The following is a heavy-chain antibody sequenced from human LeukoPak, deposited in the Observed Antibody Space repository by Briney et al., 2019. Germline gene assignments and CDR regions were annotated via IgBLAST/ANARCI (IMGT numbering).Heavy chain of an antibody. CDR3: ASSKREDYFDY. CDR1: GGSISSYY. Sequence: PSETLSLTCTVSGGSISSYYWSWIRQPPGKGLEWIGYIYYSGSTNYNPSLKSRVTISVDTSKNQFSLKLSSVTAADTAVYYCASSKREDYFDYWGQGTLVTVSS. D-gene: IGHD2/OR15-2a*01. J-gene: IGHJ4*02. CDR2: IYYSGST. V-gene: IGHV4-59*08.